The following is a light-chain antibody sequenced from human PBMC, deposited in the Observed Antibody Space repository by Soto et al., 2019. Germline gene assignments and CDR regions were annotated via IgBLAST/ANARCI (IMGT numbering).Light chain of an antibody. V-gene: IGLV2-14*01. Sequence: QSALTQPASVSGSPGQSITISCTGTSSDVGGYNYVSWYQQHPGTAPKLMIYDVSNRPSGVSNLFSGSKAGNTSSLTISGLQAEDEDDYYCSSYTSSSTVVFGGGTQLTVL. CDR3: SSYTSSSTVV. CDR1: SSDVGGYNY. CDR2: DVS. J-gene: IGLJ2*01.